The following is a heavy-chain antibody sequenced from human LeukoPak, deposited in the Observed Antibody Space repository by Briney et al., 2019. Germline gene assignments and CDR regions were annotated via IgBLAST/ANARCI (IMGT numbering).Heavy chain of an antibody. CDR1: GGSFRGYY. CDR3: ARGAEHWPNTVVVTAIVFDY. Sequence: MSSETLSLTCAVYGGSFRGYYWGWIRQPPGKGLEWIGEINHSGRTNYNPPLKSRVTISVDTSKNQFSLKLSSVTAADTAVYYCARGAEHWPNTVVVTAIVFDYWGQGTLVTASS. J-gene: IGHJ4*02. V-gene: IGHV4-34*01. D-gene: IGHD2-21*02. CDR2: INHSGRT.